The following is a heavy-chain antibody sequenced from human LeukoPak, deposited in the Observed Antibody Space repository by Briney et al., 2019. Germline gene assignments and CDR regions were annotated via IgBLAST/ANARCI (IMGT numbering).Heavy chain of an antibody. D-gene: IGHD3-22*01. CDR2: INPNSGGT. CDR3: ARARKWDDSSGYYCDFQH. V-gene: IGHV1-2*02. J-gene: IGHJ1*01. Sequence: GASVKVSCKASGYTFTGYYMHWVRQAPGQGLEWMGWINPNSGGTNYAQKFQGRVTMTRDTSISTAYSEPSRLRSDDTAVYYCARARKWDDSSGYYCDFQHWGQGTLVTVYS. CDR1: GYTFTGYY.